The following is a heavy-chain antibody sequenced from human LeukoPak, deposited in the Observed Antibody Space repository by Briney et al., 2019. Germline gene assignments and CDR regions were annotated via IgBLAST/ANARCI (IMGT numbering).Heavy chain of an antibody. V-gene: IGHV3-74*01. J-gene: IGHJ5*02. CDR3: AIRYCSSTSCPFDP. D-gene: IGHD2-2*01. CDR2: INSDGSST. CDR1: GFTFSSYW. Sequence: GGSLRLSCAASGFTFSSYWMHWVRQAPGKGLVWVSRINSDGSSTSYADSVKGRFTSSRDNAKNTLYLQMNSLRAEDTAVYYCAIRYCSSTSCPFDPWGQGTLVTVSS.